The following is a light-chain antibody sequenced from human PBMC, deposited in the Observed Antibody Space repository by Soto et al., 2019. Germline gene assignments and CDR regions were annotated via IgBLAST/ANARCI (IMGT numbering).Light chain of an antibody. CDR1: SSDVGGYKY. V-gene: IGLV2-14*03. CDR3: SSYTSSSSDV. J-gene: IGLJ1*01. Sequence: QSALTQPASVSGSPGQSITISCPGTSSDVGGYKYVSWYQQYPGKAPKLMIYDVSNRPSGVSNRFSGSKSGNTASLTISGLQAEDEADYYCSSYTSSSSDVFGTGTKLTVL. CDR2: DVS.